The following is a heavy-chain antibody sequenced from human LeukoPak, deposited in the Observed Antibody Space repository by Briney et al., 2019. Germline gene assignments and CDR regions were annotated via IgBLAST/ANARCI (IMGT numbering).Heavy chain of an antibody. CDR2: ISSGGNT. J-gene: IGHJ4*02. CDR1: GFTVSSNY. CDR3: ATTGVQLWFGGFDY. D-gene: IGHD5-18*01. V-gene: IGHV3-66*01. Sequence: GGSLRLSCAASGFTVSSNYMNWVRQAPGKGLEWVSVISSGGNTYYADSVKGRFTISRDSSKSTLYLQMNSLRAEDTAVYYCATTGVQLWFGGFDYWGQGTLVTVSS.